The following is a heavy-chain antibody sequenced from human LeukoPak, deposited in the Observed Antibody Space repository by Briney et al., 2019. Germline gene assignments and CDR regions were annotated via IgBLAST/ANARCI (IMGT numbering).Heavy chain of an antibody. CDR1: GFTFSSYE. J-gene: IGHJ4*02. D-gene: IGHD3-10*01. CDR3: ARRTASGRESKYFDY. V-gene: IGHV3-48*03. Sequence: PGGSLRLSCAASGFTFSSYEMNWVRQAPGKGLEWVSYISSSGSTIYYADSVKGRFTISRDNAKNSLYLQMNSLRAEDTAVYYCARRTASGRESKYFDYWGQGTQVTVSS. CDR2: ISSSGSTI.